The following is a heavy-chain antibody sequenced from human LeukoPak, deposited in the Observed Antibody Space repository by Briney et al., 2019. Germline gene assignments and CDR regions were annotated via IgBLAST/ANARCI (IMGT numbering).Heavy chain of an antibody. Sequence: SETLSLTCTVSGGSISTYYWIWIRQPPGKGLEWIGYIYYSGSTNYNPSLKSRVTISADTSKNQFSLKLSSVTAADTAVYYCARAEWGSWLDYWGQGTLVTVSS. CDR3: ARAEWGSWLDY. V-gene: IGHV4-59*01. CDR1: GGSISTYY. J-gene: IGHJ4*02. D-gene: IGHD3-16*01. CDR2: IYYSGST.